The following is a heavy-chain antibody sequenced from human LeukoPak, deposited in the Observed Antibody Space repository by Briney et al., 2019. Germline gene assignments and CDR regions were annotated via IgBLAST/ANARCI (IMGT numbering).Heavy chain of an antibody. V-gene: IGHV3-7*01. CDR1: GFTFSSYW. CDR3: ARARRDSSVPFDY. J-gene: IGHJ4*02. CDR2: IKQDGSEK. Sequence: LSGGSLRLSCAASGFTFSSYWMSWVRQAPGKGLEWVANIKQDGSEKYYVDSVKGRFTISRDNAKNSLYLQMNSLRAEDTAVYYCARARRDSSVPFDYWGQGTLVTVSS. D-gene: IGHD3-22*01.